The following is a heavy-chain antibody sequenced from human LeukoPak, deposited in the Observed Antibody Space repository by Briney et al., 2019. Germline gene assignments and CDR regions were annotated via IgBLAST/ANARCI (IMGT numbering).Heavy chain of an antibody. J-gene: IGHJ3*02. CDR1: ESIVSGNY. Sequence: GGSLRLSCAASESIVSGNYMTWVRQAPGNGLEWLSVIYTGGGTYYADSVKGRFTISRDTSKTTVYLQMNSLRGDDTAIYYCAHYDFWSGHALDIWGQGTMVTVSS. CDR3: AHYDFWSGHALDI. CDR2: IYTGGGT. D-gene: IGHD3-3*01. V-gene: IGHV3-66*01.